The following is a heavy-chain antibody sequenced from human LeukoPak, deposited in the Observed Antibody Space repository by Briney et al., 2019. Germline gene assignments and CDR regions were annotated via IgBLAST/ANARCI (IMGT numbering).Heavy chain of an antibody. CDR3: AKDRCSNGVGCYYYYMDV. Sequence: PGGSLRLSCAASGFTFDDYGMSWVRQAPGKGLEWVSGINWNGGSTAYADSVKGRFTISRDNAKNSLYLQMNSLRAEDTAVYYCAKDRCSNGVGCYYYYMDVWGKGTTVTISS. J-gene: IGHJ6*03. V-gene: IGHV3-20*04. D-gene: IGHD2-8*01. CDR2: INWNGGST. CDR1: GFTFDDYG.